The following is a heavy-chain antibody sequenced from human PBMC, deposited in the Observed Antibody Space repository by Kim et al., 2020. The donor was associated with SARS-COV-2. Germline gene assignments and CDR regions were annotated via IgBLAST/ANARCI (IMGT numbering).Heavy chain of an antibody. Sequence: GGSLSLSCAASGFTFSSYSMNWVRQAPGKGLEWVSSISSSSSYIYYADSVKGRFTISRDNAKNSLYLQMNSLRAEDTAVYYCARGVRLEIYYYYYMDVWGKGTTVTVSS. CDR1: GFTFSSYS. J-gene: IGHJ6*03. CDR3: ARGVRLEIYYYYYMDV. D-gene: IGHD1-1*01. CDR2: ISSSSSYI. V-gene: IGHV3-21*01.